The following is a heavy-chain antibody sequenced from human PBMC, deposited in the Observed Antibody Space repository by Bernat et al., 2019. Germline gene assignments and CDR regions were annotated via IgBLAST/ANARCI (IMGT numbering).Heavy chain of an antibody. Sequence: EVRLLGSGGGLVQPGGSLRLSCAASGFTVSSNYMSWVRQAPGKGLEWVSVIYSGGSTYYADSVKGRFTISRDNSKNTLYLQMNSLRAEDTAVYYCARWHSQRIYYDYYYYYMDVWGKGTTVTVSS. J-gene: IGHJ6*03. CDR3: ARWHSQRIYYDYYYYYMDV. V-gene: IGHV3-53*01. CDR1: GFTVSSNY. CDR2: IYSGGST. D-gene: IGHD1-26*01.